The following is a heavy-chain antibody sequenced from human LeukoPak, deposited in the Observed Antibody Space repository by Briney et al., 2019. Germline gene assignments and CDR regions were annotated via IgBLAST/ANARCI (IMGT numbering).Heavy chain of an antibody. D-gene: IGHD5-18*01. J-gene: IGHJ4*02. CDR3: ARVDVGYSYGLYFDY. V-gene: IGHV1-2*02. Sequence: ASVKVSCKASGYTFTGYYMHWVRQAPGQGLEWMGWINPNSGGTNYAQKFQGRVTMTRDTSTSTAYMELSRLRSDDTAVYYCARVDVGYSYGLYFDYWGQGTLVTVSS. CDR1: GYTFTGYY. CDR2: INPNSGGT.